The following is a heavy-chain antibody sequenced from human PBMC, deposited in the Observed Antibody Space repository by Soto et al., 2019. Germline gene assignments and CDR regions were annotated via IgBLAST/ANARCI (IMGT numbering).Heavy chain of an antibody. Sequence: PRGSLRLSCAASGFSVSTSYVIWVRQAPGKGLEWVSALYSGGNPYYADSLRGRLTVSSDESKNTVHLQIDSLTTDDTAVYYCARGQFSTGWYRGNWFDPWGRGTLVTVSS. D-gene: IGHD6-19*01. CDR1: GFSVSTSY. J-gene: IGHJ5*02. V-gene: IGHV3-53*01. CDR2: LYSGGNP. CDR3: ARGQFSTGWYRGNWFDP.